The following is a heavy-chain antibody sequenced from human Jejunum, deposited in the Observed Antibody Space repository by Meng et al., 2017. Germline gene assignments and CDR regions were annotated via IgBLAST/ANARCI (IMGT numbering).Heavy chain of an antibody. CDR3: ARDLDEKVVPAAIN. CDR2: LNPINGDT. J-gene: IGHJ4*02. V-gene: IGHV1-2*06. D-gene: IGHD2-2*02. CDR1: GYTFSVYY. Sequence: ASVKVSCKASGYTFSVYYAHWVRQAPGQGLEWVGRLNPINGDTEYAQKLQGRITMTRDRSIGTAYMELSSLTYDDTAIYYCARDLDEKVVPAAINWGRGTLVTVSS.